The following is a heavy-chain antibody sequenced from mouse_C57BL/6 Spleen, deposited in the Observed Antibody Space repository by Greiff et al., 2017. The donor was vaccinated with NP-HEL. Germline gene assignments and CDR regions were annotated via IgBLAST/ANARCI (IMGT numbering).Heavy chain of an antibody. D-gene: IGHD1-1*01. Sequence: QVQLQQPGAELVKPGASVKMSCKASGYTFTSYWITWVKQRPGQGLEWIGDIYPGSGSTNYNEKFKSKATLTVDTSSSTAYMQLSSLTSEDSAVYYCASGSITTVVARGWYFDVWGTGTTVTVSS. CDR1: GYTFTSYW. J-gene: IGHJ1*03. CDR3: ASGSITTVVARGWYFDV. V-gene: IGHV1-55*01. CDR2: IYPGSGST.